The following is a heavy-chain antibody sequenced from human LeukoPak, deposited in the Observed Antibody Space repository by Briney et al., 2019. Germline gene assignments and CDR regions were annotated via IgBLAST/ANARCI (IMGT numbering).Heavy chain of an antibody. CDR2: ISYSGST. J-gene: IGHJ4*02. CDR3: ARASYYYDSSGYYYFDY. Sequence: PSETLSLTCTVSGGSISSYYWSWIRQPPGKGLEWIGYISYSGSTNYNPSLKSRVTISVDTSKNQFSLKLSSVTAADTAVYYCARASYYYDSSGYYYFDYWGQGTLVTVSS. D-gene: IGHD3-22*01. V-gene: IGHV4-59*12. CDR1: GGSISSYY.